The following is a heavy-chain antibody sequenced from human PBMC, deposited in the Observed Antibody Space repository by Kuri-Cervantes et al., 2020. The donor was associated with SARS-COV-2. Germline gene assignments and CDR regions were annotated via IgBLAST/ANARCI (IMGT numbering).Heavy chain of an antibody. Sequence: ASVKVSCKASGYTFTGYYMHWVRQAPGRGLEWMGWINPNSGGTNYAQKFQGRVTMTRDTSISTAYMELSRLRSDDTAVYYCARVLSGSYPADYWGQGTLVTVSS. D-gene: IGHD1-26*01. CDR1: GYTFTGYY. CDR2: INPNSGGT. CDR3: ARVLSGSYPADY. V-gene: IGHV1-2*02. J-gene: IGHJ4*02.